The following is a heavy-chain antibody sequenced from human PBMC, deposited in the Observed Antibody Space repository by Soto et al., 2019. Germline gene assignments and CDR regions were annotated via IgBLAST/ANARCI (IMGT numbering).Heavy chain of an antibody. CDR1: GYTFNTFG. CDR2: VSGYSDKR. V-gene: IGHV1-18*01. Sequence: IQLVQSAGEVKRPGASVKVSCKASGYTFNTFGITWVRQAPGQGLEWMGCVSGYSDKRDYSRKLQDRITLTADPSTTTSYMELRSLTSDDTAVYYCARGWGKYFGVNDFWGPATLVSVSS. CDR3: ARGWGKYFGVNDF. D-gene: IGHD2-8*01. J-gene: IGHJ4*02.